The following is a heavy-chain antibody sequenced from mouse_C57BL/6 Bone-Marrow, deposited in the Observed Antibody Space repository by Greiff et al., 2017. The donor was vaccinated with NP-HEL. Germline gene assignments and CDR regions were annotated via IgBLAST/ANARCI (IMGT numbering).Heavy chain of an antibody. D-gene: IGHD2-4*01. V-gene: IGHV1-76*01. Sequence: QVHLQQSGAELVRPGASVKLSCKASGYTFTDYYINWVKQRPGQGLEWIARIYPGSGNTYYNEKFKGKATLTAEKSSSTAYMQLSSLTSEDSAVYFCARWGFYYDYDVDYWGQGTTLTVSS. J-gene: IGHJ2*01. CDR2: IYPGSGNT. CDR3: ARWGFYYDYDVDY. CDR1: GYTFTDYY.